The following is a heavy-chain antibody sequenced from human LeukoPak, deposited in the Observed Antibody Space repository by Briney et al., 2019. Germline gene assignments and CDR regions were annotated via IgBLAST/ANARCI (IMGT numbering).Heavy chain of an antibody. V-gene: IGHV3-53*01. CDR2: IYSGGST. D-gene: IGHD2-8*01. CDR3: AREVLYSLDY. Sequence: PGGSLRLSCEGSAFIFSGHWMNWVRQTPGKGLEWVSVIYSGGSTYYADSVKGRFTISRDNSKNTLYLQMNSLRAEDTAVYYCAREVLYSLDYWGQGTLVTVSS. CDR1: AFIFSGHW. J-gene: IGHJ4*02.